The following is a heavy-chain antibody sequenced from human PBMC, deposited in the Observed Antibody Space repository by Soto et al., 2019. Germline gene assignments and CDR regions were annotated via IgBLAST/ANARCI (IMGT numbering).Heavy chain of an antibody. CDR3: ARDLTIVQATPPRLANYGMDV. CDR2: ISPYNGHT. Sequence: QVQLVQSAGEVKKPGASVKVSCKASGYSFTSYGISWVRRAPGQGLEWMGWISPYNGHTQFVERFQGRVTMTTDTSTKTAYMELRNLRSDDTAHYYCARDLTIVQATPPRLANYGMDVWGQGTTVIVSS. D-gene: IGHD2-15*01. CDR1: GYSFTSYG. J-gene: IGHJ6*02. V-gene: IGHV1-18*01.